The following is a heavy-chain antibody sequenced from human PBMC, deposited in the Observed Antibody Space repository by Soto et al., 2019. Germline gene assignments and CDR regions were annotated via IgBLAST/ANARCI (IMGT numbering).Heavy chain of an antibody. CDR1: GGSFSGYY. V-gene: IGHV4-34*01. J-gene: IGHJ6*02. Sequence: SETLSLTCAVYGGSFSGYYWSWIRQPPGKGLEWIGEINHSGSTNYNPSLKSRVTISVDTSKNQFSLKLSSVTAADTAVYYCARDLTHYGPRKPNYGMDVWGQGTTVTVSS. CDR3: ARDLTHYGPRKPNYGMDV. CDR2: INHSGST. D-gene: IGHD3-10*01.